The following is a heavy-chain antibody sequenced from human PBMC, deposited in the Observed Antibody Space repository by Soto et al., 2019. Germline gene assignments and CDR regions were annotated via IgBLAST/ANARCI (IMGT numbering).Heavy chain of an antibody. CDR1: GYSISSGYY. Sequence: SETLSLTCAVSGYSISSGYYWGWIRQPPGKGLEWIGSVYHSGSTYYNPSLKSRVSISVDTSNNHFSLKLSSVTAADKAVYYCASSPVSPNYYFDYWGQGTLVTVSS. CDR3: ASSPVSPNYYFDY. D-gene: IGHD1-20*01. V-gene: IGHV4-38-2*01. J-gene: IGHJ4*02. CDR2: VYHSGST.